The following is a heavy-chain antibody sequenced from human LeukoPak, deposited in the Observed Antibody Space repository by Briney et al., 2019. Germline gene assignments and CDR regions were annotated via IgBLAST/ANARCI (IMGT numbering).Heavy chain of an antibody. Sequence: ASVKVSCKASGYTFTSYAMHWVRQAPGQRLEWMGWINAGNGNTKYSQKFQGRVTITRNTSASTAYMELSSLRSEDTAVYYCARSIFCSGGSCYTPLDYWGQGTLVTVSS. CDR3: ARSIFCSGGSCYTPLDY. D-gene: IGHD2-15*01. CDR1: GYTFTSYA. V-gene: IGHV1-3*01. J-gene: IGHJ4*02. CDR2: INAGNGNT.